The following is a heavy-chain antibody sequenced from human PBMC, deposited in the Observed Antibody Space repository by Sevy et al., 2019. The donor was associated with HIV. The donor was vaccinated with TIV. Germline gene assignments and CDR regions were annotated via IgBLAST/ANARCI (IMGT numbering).Heavy chain of an antibody. J-gene: IGHJ6*02. Sequence: ASVKVSCKASGYTLNNYGISWVRQAPGQGLEWIGWITAYKDNTNYAQNFQGRVTMTTDTSTSTAHMELRSLRSDDTAVYYCARVDPYYEFGDVWGQGTTVTVSS. CDR2: ITAYKDNT. CDR1: GYTLNNYG. D-gene: IGHD3-3*01. V-gene: IGHV1-18*01. CDR3: ARVDPYYEFGDV.